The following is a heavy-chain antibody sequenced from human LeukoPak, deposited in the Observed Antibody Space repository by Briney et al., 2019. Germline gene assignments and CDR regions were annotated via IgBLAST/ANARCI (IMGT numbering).Heavy chain of an antibody. D-gene: IGHD3-9*01. CDR2: ISAYNGNT. Sequence: ASAKVSCKASGYTFTSYGISWVRQAPGQGLEWMGWISAYNGNTNYAQKLQGRVTMTTDTSTSTAYMELRSLRSDDTAVYYCASSRPNYYDILTGYGLDYYYYGMDVWGQGTTVTVSS. CDR3: ASSRPNYYDILTGYGLDYYYYGMDV. J-gene: IGHJ6*02. CDR1: GYTFTSYG. V-gene: IGHV1-18*01.